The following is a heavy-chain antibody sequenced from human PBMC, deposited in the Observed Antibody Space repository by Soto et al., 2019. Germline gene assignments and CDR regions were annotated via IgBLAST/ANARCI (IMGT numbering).Heavy chain of an antibody. D-gene: IGHD2-15*01. Sequence: LETLSLTCTVSGGSISSSSYYWGWIRQPPGKGLEWIGSIYYSGSTYYNPSLKSRVTISVDTSKNQFSLKLSSVTAADTAVYYCARHTPAISISDHWGQGTLVTVSS. J-gene: IGHJ4*02. CDR1: GGSISSSSYY. V-gene: IGHV4-39*01. CDR3: ARHTPAISISDH. CDR2: IYYSGST.